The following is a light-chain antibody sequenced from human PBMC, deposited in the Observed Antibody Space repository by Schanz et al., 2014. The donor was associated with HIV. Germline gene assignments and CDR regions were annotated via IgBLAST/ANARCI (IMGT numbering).Light chain of an antibody. CDR2: YDS. Sequence: SYELTQPPSVSVAPGKTARITCGGNNIGSTSVHWYQQKPGQAPVLVIYYDSDRPSGIPERFSGSNSGNTATLTISRVEAGDEADYYCQVWDSTPVVFGGGTKLTVL. J-gene: IGLJ2*01. V-gene: IGLV3-21*04. CDR3: QVWDSTPVV. CDR1: NIGSTS.